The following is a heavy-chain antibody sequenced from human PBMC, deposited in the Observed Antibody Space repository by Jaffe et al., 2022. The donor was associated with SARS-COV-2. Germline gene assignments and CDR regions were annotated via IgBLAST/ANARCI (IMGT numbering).Heavy chain of an antibody. J-gene: IGHJ4*02. V-gene: IGHV4-61*02. D-gene: IGHD2-15*01. CDR3: ARGGDCRGGSCGRGIDF. Sequence: QVQLQESGPGLVKPSQTLSLTCTVSGGSISSNNYYWSWIRQPAGKGLEWIGRIYTSGSTNYNPSLKSRVTISVDTSRNQFSLKLSSVTAADTAVYYCARGGDCRGGSCGRGIDFWGQGTLVTVSS. CDR1: GGSISSNNYY. CDR2: IYTSGST.